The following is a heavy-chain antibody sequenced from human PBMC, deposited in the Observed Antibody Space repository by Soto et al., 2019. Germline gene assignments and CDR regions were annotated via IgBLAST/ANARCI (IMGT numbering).Heavy chain of an antibody. CDR1: SGSISSSNW. V-gene: IGHV4-4*02. D-gene: IGHD6-13*01. Sequence: QVQLQESGPGLVKPSGTLSLTCAVSSGSISSSNWWRWVRQPPGKGLGWIGEIYHGGSTNYNPSLKSRVTLSVDKSKNQFSLKLSSVTAADTAVYYCARAEYSSSEFDPWGQGTLVTVSS. CDR3: ARAEYSSSEFDP. CDR2: IYHGGST. J-gene: IGHJ5*02.